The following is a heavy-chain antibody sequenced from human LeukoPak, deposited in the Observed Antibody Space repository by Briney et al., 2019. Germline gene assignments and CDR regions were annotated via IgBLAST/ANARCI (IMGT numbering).Heavy chain of an antibody. CDR1: GGTFSSYA. CDR3: ATHYDILTGYQRYFDY. CDR2: IIPIFGTA. J-gene: IGHJ4*02. D-gene: IGHD3-9*01. V-gene: IGHV1-69*06. Sequence: SVKVSCKASGGTFSSYAISWVRQAPGQGLEWMGGIIPIFGTANYAQKFQGRVPITADKYTSTAYMELSSLRSEDTAVYYCATHYDILTGYQRYFDYWGQGTLVTVSS.